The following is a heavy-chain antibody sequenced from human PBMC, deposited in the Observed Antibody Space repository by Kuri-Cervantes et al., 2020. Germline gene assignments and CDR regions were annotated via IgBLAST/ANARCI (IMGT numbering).Heavy chain of an antibody. CDR2: ISYAGTQK. Sequence: GESLKISCAASGFTFSSYAMSWVRQPPGKGLEWVAIISYAGTQKFYADSVQGRFTISRDNSKNTLYVQMNSLRGEDTAVYSCARDRVRSFDIWGQGTMVTVSS. V-gene: IGHV3-30*04. CDR1: GFTFSSYA. CDR3: ARDRVRSFDI. J-gene: IGHJ3*02. D-gene: IGHD3-10*01.